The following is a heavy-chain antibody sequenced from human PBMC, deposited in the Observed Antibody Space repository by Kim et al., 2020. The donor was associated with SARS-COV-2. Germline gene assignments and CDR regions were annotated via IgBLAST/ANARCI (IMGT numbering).Heavy chain of an antibody. CDR2: INSAGTT. J-gene: IGHJ4*02. CDR1: GFTFSSYV. Sequence: GGSLRLSCAASGFTFSSYVMSWVRQTPGRGLEWDSSINSAGTTFYADYVKGRFSISRDNSKNMVHLEMNGLRAEDTAIYFCAKDVEYYDSSGFDSWGQGTLFTVSS. V-gene: IGHV3-23*01. CDR3: AKDVEYYDSSGFDS. D-gene: IGHD3-22*01.